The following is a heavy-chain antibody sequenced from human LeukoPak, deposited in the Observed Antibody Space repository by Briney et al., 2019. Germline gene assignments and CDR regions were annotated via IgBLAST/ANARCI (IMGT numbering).Heavy chain of an antibody. D-gene: IGHD2-2*01. Sequence: PGGSLRLSCTASGFSFSSYAMHWVRQAPGKGLELVANIKQDGSEKYYVDSVKGRFTISRDNAKNSLYLQMSSLRVEDTAVYCCARVGCTTTSCLANWGQGTLVTVSS. CDR2: IKQDGSEK. CDR3: ARVGCTTTSCLAN. CDR1: GFSFSSYA. J-gene: IGHJ4*02. V-gene: IGHV3-7*01.